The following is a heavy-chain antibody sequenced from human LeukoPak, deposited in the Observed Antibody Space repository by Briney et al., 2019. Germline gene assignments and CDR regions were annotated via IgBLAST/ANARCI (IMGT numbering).Heavy chain of an antibody. J-gene: IGHJ4*02. CDR2: IYTSGST. CDR3: ARSLYWYDRFDY. D-gene: IGHD3-22*01. Sequence: SETLSLTCTVSGGSISSYYWSWIRQPAGKGLEWIGRIYTSGSTNYNPSLKDRVTMSVDTSKNQFSLKLSSVTAADTAVYYCARSLYWYDRFDYWGQGTLVTVSS. CDR1: GGSISSYY. V-gene: IGHV4-4*07.